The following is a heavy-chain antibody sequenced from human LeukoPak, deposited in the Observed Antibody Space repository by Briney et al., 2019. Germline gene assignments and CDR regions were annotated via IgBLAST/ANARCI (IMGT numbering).Heavy chain of an antibody. CDR2: IKGDGSDK. D-gene: IGHD6-13*01. CDR3: AKALPISSSWYSTFDYYYYMDV. CDR1: GFTFSSSW. Sequence: GGSLRLSCVASGFTFSSSWMTWVRQAPGKGLEWLANIKGDGSDKNYVDSVKGRFTISRDNSKNTLYLQMNSLRAEDTAVYYCAKALPISSSWYSTFDYYYYMDVWGKGTTVTVSS. J-gene: IGHJ6*03. V-gene: IGHV3-7*03.